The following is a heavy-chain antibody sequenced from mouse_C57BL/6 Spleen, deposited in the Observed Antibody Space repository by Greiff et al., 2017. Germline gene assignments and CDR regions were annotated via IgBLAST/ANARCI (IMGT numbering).Heavy chain of an antibody. CDR3: ARMGSDAMDY. CDR1: GFTFSDYG. CDR2: ISSGSSTI. J-gene: IGHJ4*01. D-gene: IGHD1-1*01. V-gene: IGHV5-17*01. Sequence: EVKVVESGGGLVKPGGSLKLSCAASGFTFSDYGMHWVRQAPEKGLEWVAYISSGSSTIYYADTVKGRFTISRDNAKNTLFLQMTSLRSEDTAMYYCARMGSDAMDYWGQGTSVTVSS.